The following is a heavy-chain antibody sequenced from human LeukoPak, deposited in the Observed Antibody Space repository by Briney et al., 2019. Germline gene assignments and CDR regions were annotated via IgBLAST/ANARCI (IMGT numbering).Heavy chain of an antibody. CDR1: GGSISSYH. CDR3: ARERSDYYDSSGYYYWYFDY. CDR2: IYYSGST. V-gene: IGHV4-59*01. Sequence: SETLSLTCTVSGGSISSYHWSWIRQPPGKGLERIGYIYYSGSTNYNPSLKSRVTISVDTSKNQFSLKLSSVTAADTAVYYCARERSDYYDSSGYYYWYFDYWGQGTLVTVSS. D-gene: IGHD3-22*01. J-gene: IGHJ4*02.